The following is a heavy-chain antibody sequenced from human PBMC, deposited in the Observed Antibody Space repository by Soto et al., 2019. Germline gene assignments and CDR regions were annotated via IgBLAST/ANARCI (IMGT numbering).Heavy chain of an antibody. D-gene: IGHD1-26*01. CDR3: AKTPEWELIQYYFDN. J-gene: IGHJ4*02. Sequence: EVQLLESGGGLVQPGGSLRLSCAASGFTFSSYGMSWVRQAPGKGLEWVSVISGSGGSTYYADSVKGRFTISRDNSKNTLYLQMKSLRVEDTAVYYCAKTPEWELIQYYFDNWGQGTLVTVSS. CDR1: GFTFSSYG. V-gene: IGHV3-23*01. CDR2: ISGSGGST.